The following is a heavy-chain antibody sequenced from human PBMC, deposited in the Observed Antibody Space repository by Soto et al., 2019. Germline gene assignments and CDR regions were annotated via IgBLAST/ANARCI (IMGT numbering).Heavy chain of an antibody. D-gene: IGHD6-19*01. CDR3: ARDELAVAHYFDY. Sequence: ASVKVSCKASGYTFTSYGISWVRQAPGQGLEWMGWISAYNGNTNYAQKLQGRVTITRDTSASTAYMELSSLRSEDTAVYYCARDELAVAHYFDYGGQGTLVTVSS. J-gene: IGHJ4*02. V-gene: IGHV1-18*01. CDR2: ISAYNGNT. CDR1: GYTFTSYG.